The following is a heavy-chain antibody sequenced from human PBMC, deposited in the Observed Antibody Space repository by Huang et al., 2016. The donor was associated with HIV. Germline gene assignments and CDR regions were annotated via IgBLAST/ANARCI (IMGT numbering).Heavy chain of an antibody. V-gene: IGHV4-39*01. CDR1: GGSIRSDNYY. CDR3: ARLPGSITMIRGVITDPY. J-gene: IGHJ4*02. CDR2: IYYSGST. Sequence: QLQLQESGPGLVKPSETLSLTCTVSGGSIRSDNYYWGWIRQPPGKGLEWLGGIYYSGSTYYSPSRKRRVTITVDTSKNQFSLKMRSVTAADTAVYYCARLPGSITMIRGVITDPYWGQGTLVTVSS. D-gene: IGHD3-10*01.